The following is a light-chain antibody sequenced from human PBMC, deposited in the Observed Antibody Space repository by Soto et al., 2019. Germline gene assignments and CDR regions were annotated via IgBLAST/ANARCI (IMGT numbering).Light chain of an antibody. Sequence: AIQVTQSPSSLSASVGDRVTITCRASQDIRGALDWYQQKPGKAPKLLIYDVSTLESGVPSRFSGSGSGTEFTLTITSLQPGDFGTYICQQFNSYPITFGHGTRLDIK. V-gene: IGKV1-13*02. CDR1: QDIRGA. CDR3: QQFNSYPIT. J-gene: IGKJ5*01. CDR2: DVS.